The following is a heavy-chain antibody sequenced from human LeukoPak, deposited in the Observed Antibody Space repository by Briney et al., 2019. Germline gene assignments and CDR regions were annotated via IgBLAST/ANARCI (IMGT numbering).Heavy chain of an antibody. CDR3: ARVTTMVRGVIKRGRGNFDY. Sequence: SETLSLTCTVSGGSISSYYWSWIRQPAGKGLEWIGRIYTSGSTNYNPSLKSRVTMSVDTSKNQFSLKLSSVTAADTALYYCARVTTMVRGVIKRGRGNFDYWGQGTLVTVSS. CDR2: IYTSGST. V-gene: IGHV4-4*07. D-gene: IGHD3-10*01. J-gene: IGHJ4*02. CDR1: GGSISSYY.